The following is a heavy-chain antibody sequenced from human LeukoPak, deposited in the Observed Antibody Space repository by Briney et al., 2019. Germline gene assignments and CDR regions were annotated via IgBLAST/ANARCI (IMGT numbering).Heavy chain of an antibody. CDR1: GYTFTGYY. CDR2: INPNSGGT. J-gene: IGHJ4*02. D-gene: IGHD1-26*01. CDR3: ARASGSWNDY. Sequence: ASXXVXCKASGYTFTGYYMHWVGQAPGQGREWMGWINPNSGGTNYVQKFQGRVTITRDRSISRAYMERSRQRYEDTAGYYFARASGSWNDYWGQGTLVTVSS. V-gene: IGHV1-2*02.